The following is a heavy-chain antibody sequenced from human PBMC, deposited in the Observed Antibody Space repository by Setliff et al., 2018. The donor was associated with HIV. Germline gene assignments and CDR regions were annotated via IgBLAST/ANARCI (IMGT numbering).Heavy chain of an antibody. V-gene: IGHV1-69*13. CDR2: IIPMFGTT. J-gene: IGHJ6*03. Sequence: ASVKVSCKASGVTFRRLAFSWVRQAPGQGLEWMGGIIPMFGTTNYAQKFQGRVTITADESTSTVYMELTSLRFEDTAVYYCARVGEMATIGYSYYYMDVWGKGTTVTSP. CDR1: GVTFRRLA. CDR3: ARVGEMATIGYSYYYMDV. D-gene: IGHD5-12*01.